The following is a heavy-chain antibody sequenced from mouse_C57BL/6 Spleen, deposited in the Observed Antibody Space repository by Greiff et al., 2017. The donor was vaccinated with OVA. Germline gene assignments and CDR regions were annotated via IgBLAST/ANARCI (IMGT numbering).Heavy chain of an antibody. CDR1: GYPFTSSW. D-gene: IGHD2-4*01. Sequence: QVRLRQPGAGLVKPGASVKMSCRASGYPFTSSWKTWVKRRPGQGLEWIGDIYPGSGSTNYNEKFKSKATLTVDTSSSTAYMQLSSLTSEDSAVYYCAREDYDDGVGDYWGQGTSVTVSS. CDR3: AREDYDDGVGDY. V-gene: IGHV1-55*01. CDR2: IYPGSGST. J-gene: IGHJ4*01.